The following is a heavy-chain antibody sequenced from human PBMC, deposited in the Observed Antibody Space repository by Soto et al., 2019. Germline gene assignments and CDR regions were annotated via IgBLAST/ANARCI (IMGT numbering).Heavy chain of an antibody. CDR1: GGSISSGDYS. V-gene: IGHV4-30-4*01. CDR3: ARGVTVFGLVSRFGFDP. J-gene: IGHJ5*02. Sequence: SETLSLTCTVSGGSISSGDYSWSWVRQSPGKGLEWIGHIYNSGITYYNPSLKSRVVISIDTSRNQFSLRLNSLTAADRAVYFCARGVTVFGLVSRFGFDPWAREPWSPFPQ. CDR2: IYNSGIT. D-gene: IGHD3-3*01.